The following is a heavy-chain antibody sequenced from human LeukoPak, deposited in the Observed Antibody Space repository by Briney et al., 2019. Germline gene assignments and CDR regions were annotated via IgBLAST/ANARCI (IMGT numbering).Heavy chain of an antibody. CDR1: GGTFSSYA. J-gene: IGHJ4*02. V-gene: IGHV1-69*13. D-gene: IGHD2-2*01. CDR3: ARAGVPATATGHYFDY. Sequence: SVNVSCKASGGTFSSYAISWVRQAPGQGLEWMGGIIPIFGTANYAQKFQGRVTITADESTSTAYMELSSLRSEDTAVYYCARAGVPATATGHYFDYWGQGTLVTVSS. CDR2: IIPIFGTA.